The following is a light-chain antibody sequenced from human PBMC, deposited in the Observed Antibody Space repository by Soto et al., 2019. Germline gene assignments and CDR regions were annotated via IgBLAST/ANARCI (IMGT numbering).Light chain of an antibody. J-gene: IGLJ1*01. CDR2: EVS. Sequence: QPASVSGSPGQSTTISCTGTSSDVGGYNYVSWYQQHPGKAPKLMIYEVSNRPSGVSNRFSGSKSGNTASLTISGLQAEDGADYYCSSFTTSTTLYVFGTGTKVTVL. V-gene: IGLV2-14*01. CDR1: SSDVGGYNY. CDR3: SSFTTSTTLYV.